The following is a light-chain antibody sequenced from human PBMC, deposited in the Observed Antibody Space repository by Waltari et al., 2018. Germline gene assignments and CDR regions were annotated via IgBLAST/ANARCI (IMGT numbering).Light chain of an antibody. CDR1: QDISKS. CDR3: QQYHNLPAT. J-gene: IGKJ4*01. CDR2: DAA. V-gene: IGKV1-33*01. Sequence: IVMTQSPSSLSASVGDRVTITCQASQDISKSLNWYQQKPGKAPKVLIYDAANLESGVPSRFSGSGFGTDFTFTISSLQPEDLATYFCQQYHNLPATFGGGTKVESK.